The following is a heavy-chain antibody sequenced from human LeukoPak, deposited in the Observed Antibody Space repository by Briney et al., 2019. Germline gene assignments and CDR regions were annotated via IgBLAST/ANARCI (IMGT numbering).Heavy chain of an antibody. CDR3: AKGRDGYNADFDY. Sequence: GGSLRLSCAASGFTFSSYAMSWVRQAPGKGLEWVSGISGSGGSTYYADSVKGRFTISRDNSKDTLYLQMNSLRAEDTAVYYCAKGRDGYNADFDYWGQGTLVTVSS. V-gene: IGHV3-23*01. D-gene: IGHD5-24*01. CDR2: ISGSGGST. CDR1: GFTFSSYA. J-gene: IGHJ4*02.